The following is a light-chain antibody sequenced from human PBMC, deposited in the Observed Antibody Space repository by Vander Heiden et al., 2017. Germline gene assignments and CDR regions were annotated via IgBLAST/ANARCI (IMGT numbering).Light chain of an antibody. Sequence: QSVLTQPPSPSGTPRQRLTISCSGSSYNIGSRTVNWYQHLPGTDPKLLIYSNNQRPSGVPDRISASKSGTSASLAVSGLQSEDEADYYCSAWDNSRNAWVFGGGTKLTVL. CDR3: SAWDNSRNAWV. V-gene: IGLV1-44*01. J-gene: IGLJ3*02. CDR2: SNN. CDR1: SYNIGSRT.